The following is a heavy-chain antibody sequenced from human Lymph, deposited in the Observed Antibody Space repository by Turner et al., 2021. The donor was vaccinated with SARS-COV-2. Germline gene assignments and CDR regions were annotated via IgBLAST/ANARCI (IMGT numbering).Heavy chain of an antibody. V-gene: IGHV3-30*04. CDR3: ARYASGGYFYYGMGV. CDR2: ISYDGSNK. CDR1: GFTFSTYA. D-gene: IGHD3-10*01. J-gene: IGHJ6*02. Sequence: QVQLVESGGGVVQPGRSLRLPCAASGFTFSTYAIYWVRQAPGKGLEWVAVISYDGSNKYYADSVKGRFTISRDNSKNTLYLQMNSLRAEETAVYYCARYASGGYFYYGMGVWGQGTTVTVSS.